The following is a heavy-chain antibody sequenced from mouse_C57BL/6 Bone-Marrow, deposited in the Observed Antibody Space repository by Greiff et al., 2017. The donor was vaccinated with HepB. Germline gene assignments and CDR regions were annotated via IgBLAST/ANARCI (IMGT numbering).Heavy chain of an antibody. J-gene: IGHJ1*03. CDR2: IYPRDGST. CDR3: ARVTTVVDCWYFDV. V-gene: IGHV1-85*01. CDR1: GYTFTSYD. Sequence: QVQLQQSGPELVKPGASVKLSCKASGYTFTSYDINGVKQRPGQGLEWIGWIYPRDGSTKYNEKFKGKATLTVDTSSSTAYMELHSLTSEDSAVYFCARVTTVVDCWYFDVWGTGTTVTVSS. D-gene: IGHD1-1*01.